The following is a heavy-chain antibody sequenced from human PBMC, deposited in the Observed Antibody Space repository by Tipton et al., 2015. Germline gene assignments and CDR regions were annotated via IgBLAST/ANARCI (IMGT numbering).Heavy chain of an antibody. D-gene: IGHD3-3*01. J-gene: IGHJ6*02. CDR2: SRGSSTFI. Sequence: FLRLSCSDSGFIFSVSDMNWIRQAPGKGLEWISYSRGSSTFISYADSVQGRFTVSRDNAKNSLYLQMNDLTAEDTAVYYCARGDFWSGYYHFYAMDVWGQGTTVTVSS. CDR3: ARGDFWSGYYHFYAMDV. CDR1: GFIFSVSD. V-gene: IGHV3-11*01.